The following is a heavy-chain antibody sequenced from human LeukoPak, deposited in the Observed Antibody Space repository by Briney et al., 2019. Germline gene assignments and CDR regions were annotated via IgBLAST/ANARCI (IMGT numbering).Heavy chain of an antibody. Sequence: SVKVSCKASGGTFSSYAISWVRQAPGQGLEWMGGIIPIFGTANYAQKFQGRVTMTRDTSTSTVYMELSSLRSEDTAVYYCARDRDDSSGYYSLIPNWYFDLWGRGTLVTVSS. V-gene: IGHV1-69*05. J-gene: IGHJ2*01. CDR3: ARDRDDSSGYYSLIPNWYFDL. CDR1: GGTFSSYA. D-gene: IGHD3-22*01. CDR2: IIPIFGTA.